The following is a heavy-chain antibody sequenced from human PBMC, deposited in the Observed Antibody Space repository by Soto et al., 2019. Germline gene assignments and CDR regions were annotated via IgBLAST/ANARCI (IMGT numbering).Heavy chain of an antibody. J-gene: IGHJ6*02. Sequence: SETLSLTCTVSGDSISYSYWTWIRQPPGRGLEWIGYIYYSGSTNYNPSLKSRVTISVDTSKNQFSLKLSSVTAADTAVYYCARDRRYYGSGSYRPYYYGMDVWGQGTTVTVSS. D-gene: IGHD3-10*01. V-gene: IGHV4-59*01. CDR3: ARDRRYYGSGSYRPYYYGMDV. CDR1: GDSISYSY. CDR2: IYYSGST.